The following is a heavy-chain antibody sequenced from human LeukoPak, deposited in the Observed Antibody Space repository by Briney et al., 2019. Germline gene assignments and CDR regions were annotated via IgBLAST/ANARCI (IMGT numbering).Heavy chain of an antibody. CDR1: GDSISSGSFY. CDR3: AREEVAVAGFLLENWFDP. V-gene: IGHV4-61*02. CDR2: VSSSGRT. J-gene: IGHJ5*02. Sequence: SETLSLTCTVSGDSISSGSFYWSWIRQAAGKGLEWIGRVSSSGRTTYNPSLKSRLTISITTSKNQFSLKVTSVTASDTAMYYCAREEVAVAGFLLENWFDPWGQGTLVTVSS. D-gene: IGHD6-19*01.